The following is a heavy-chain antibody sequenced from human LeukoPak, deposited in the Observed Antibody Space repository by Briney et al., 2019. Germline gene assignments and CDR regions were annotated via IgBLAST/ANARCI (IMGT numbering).Heavy chain of an antibody. V-gene: IGHV3-21*01. CDR2: ISSSSSYI. CDR1: GFTFSSYS. D-gene: IGHD2-21*02. CDR3: ARVICGGDCYLFDY. Sequence: GGSLRLSCAASGFTFSSYSMNWVRQAPRKGLEWVSSISSSSSYIYYADSVKGRFTISRDNAKNSLYLQMNSLRAEDTAVYYCARVICGGDCYLFDYWGQGTLVTVSS. J-gene: IGHJ4*02.